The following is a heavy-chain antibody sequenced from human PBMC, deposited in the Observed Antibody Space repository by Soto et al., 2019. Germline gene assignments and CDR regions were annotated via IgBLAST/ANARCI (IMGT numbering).Heavy chain of an antibody. CDR3: ARAGYEVRVRYFDWLLPFDY. Sequence: SETLSLTCAVSSGSISSSNWWSWVRQPPGKGLEWIGEIYHSGSTNYNPSLKSRVTISVDKSKNQFSLKLSSVTAADTAVYYCARAGYEVRVRYFDWLLPFDYWGQGTLVTVS. CDR1: SGSISSSNW. D-gene: IGHD3-9*01. J-gene: IGHJ4*02. V-gene: IGHV4-4*02. CDR2: IYHSGST.